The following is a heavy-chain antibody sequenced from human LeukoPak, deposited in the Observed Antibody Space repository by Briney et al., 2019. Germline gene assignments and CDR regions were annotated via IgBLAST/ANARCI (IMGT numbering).Heavy chain of an antibody. V-gene: IGHV4-34*01. CDR1: GGSFSGYY. D-gene: IGHD2-2*01. CDR2: INHSGST. J-gene: IGHJ5*02. Sequence: PSETLSLTCAVYGGSFSGYYWSWIRQPPGKGLEWIGEINHSGSTIYNPSLKSRVTISVDTSKNQFSLKLSSVTAADTAVYYCARGPAATWGQGTLVTVSS. CDR3: ARGPAAT.